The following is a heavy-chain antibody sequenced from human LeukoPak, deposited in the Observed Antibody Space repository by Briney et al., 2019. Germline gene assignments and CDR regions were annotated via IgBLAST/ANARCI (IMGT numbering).Heavy chain of an antibody. V-gene: IGHV3-21*01. Sequence: GGSLRLSCAASGFTFSSYSMNWVRQAPGKGLEWVSSISSSSSYIYCADSVKGRFTISRDNAKNSLYLQMNSLRAEDTAVYYCAREQPIVVVPAANEAFDIWGQGTMVTVSS. CDR2: ISSSSSYI. CDR1: GFTFSSYS. J-gene: IGHJ3*02. D-gene: IGHD2-2*01. CDR3: AREQPIVVVPAANEAFDI.